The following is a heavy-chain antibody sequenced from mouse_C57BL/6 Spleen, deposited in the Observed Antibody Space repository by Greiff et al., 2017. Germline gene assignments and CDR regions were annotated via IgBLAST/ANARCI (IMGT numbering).Heavy chain of an antibody. J-gene: IGHJ4*01. D-gene: IGHD2-10*02. CDR2: INPSSGYT. V-gene: IGHV1-4*01. CDR3: ARWDLVPMDY. Sequence: QVQLQQSGAELARPGASVKMSCKASGYTFTSYTMHWVKQRPGQGLEWIGYINPSSGYTKYNQKFKDKATLTADKFSSTAYMQLSSLTSEDSAVYYCARWDLVPMDYWGQGTSVTVSS. CDR1: GYTFTSYT.